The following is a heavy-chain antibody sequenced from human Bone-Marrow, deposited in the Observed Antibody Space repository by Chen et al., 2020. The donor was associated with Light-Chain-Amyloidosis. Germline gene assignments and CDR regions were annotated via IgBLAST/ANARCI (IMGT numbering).Heavy chain of an antibody. CDR2: INPNSGGT. CDR3: ARESWQTSPDSFDL. Sequence: QVQVVQSGAEVNKPGASVRVSCKASGYSFTDYYMHWVRQAPGQGLEWVGWINPNSGGTHYAQKFQGRVTMTRDTSIGTAYMELKKLTSDDTGVYYCARESWQTSPDSFDLWGQGTRVTVSS. J-gene: IGHJ3*01. V-gene: IGHV1-2*02. CDR1: GYSFTDYY.